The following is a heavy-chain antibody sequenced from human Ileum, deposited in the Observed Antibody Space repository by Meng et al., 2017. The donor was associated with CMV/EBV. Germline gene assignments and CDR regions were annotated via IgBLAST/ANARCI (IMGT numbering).Heavy chain of an antibody. CDR2: INTILGIA. V-gene: IGHV1-69*02. J-gene: IGHJ6*02. D-gene: IGHD6-13*01. CDR1: GDTFSSYT. CDR3: ASPGLAHSSSPQYYYNGMGV. Sequence: SVKVSCKASGDTFSSYTISWVRQAPGQGLEWMGRINTILGIANYAQKFQGRVTITADKSTNTAYMEMSSLRSEDTAVYYCASPGLAHSSSPQYYYNGMGVWGQGTTVTVSS.